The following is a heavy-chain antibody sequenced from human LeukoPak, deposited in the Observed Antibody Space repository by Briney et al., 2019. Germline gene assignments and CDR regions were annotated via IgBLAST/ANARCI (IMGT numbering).Heavy chain of an antibody. CDR2: ISSSSSTI. CDR3: ARDRGTAMATRGAFDI. J-gene: IGHJ3*02. V-gene: IGHV3-48*04. CDR1: GFTFSSYS. Sequence: GGSLRLSCAASGFTFSSYSMNWVRQAPGKGLEWVSYISSSSSTIYYADSVKGRFTISRDNAKNSLYLQMNSLRAEDTAVYYCARDRGTAMATRGAFDIWGQGTMVTVSS. D-gene: IGHD5-18*01.